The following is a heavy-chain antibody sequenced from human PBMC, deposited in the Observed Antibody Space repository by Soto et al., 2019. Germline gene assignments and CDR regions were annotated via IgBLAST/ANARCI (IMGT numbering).Heavy chain of an antibody. CDR2: ISWDGGST. Sequence: GGSLRLSCAASGFTFGDYAMHWVRQAPGKGLEWVSLISWDGGSTYYADSVKGRFTISRDNSNNSLYLQMNSLRAEDIALYYCAKYFHPKSYYYYGMDVWGQGTTVTVSS. J-gene: IGHJ6*02. CDR1: GFTFGDYA. CDR3: AKYFHPKSYYYYGMDV. V-gene: IGHV3-43D*03.